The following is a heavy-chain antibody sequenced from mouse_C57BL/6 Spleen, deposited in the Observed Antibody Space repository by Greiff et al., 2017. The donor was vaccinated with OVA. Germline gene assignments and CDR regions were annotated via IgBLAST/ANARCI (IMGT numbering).Heavy chain of an antibody. Sequence: QVQLQQSGAELVKPGASVKISCKASGYAFSSYWMNWVKQRPGKGLEWIGQIYPGDGDTNYNGKFKGKATLTADKSSSTAYMQLSSLTSEDSAVYFCARRRYGSSYGTDWYFDVWGTGTTVTVSS. CDR2: IYPGDGDT. CDR3: ARRRYGSSYGTDWYFDV. CDR1: GYAFSSYW. V-gene: IGHV1-80*01. D-gene: IGHD1-1*01. J-gene: IGHJ1*03.